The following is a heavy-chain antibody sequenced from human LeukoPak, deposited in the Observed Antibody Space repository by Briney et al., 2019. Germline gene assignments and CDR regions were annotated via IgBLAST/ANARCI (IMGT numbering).Heavy chain of an antibody. CDR2: IIPIFGTA. CDR1: VGTFSSYA. Sequence: SVTLSCKASVGTFSSYAISWVRQAPRPGLEWMGGIIPIFGTANYAQKFQGRVTITADESTSTAYMELSSLRSEDTAVYYCARGGYYGSGPNWFDPWGQGTLVTVSS. CDR3: ARGGYYGSGPNWFDP. V-gene: IGHV1-69*01. J-gene: IGHJ5*02. D-gene: IGHD3-10*01.